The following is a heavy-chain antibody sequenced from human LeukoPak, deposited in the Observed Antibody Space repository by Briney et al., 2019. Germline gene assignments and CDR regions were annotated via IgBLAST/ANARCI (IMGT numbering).Heavy chain of an antibody. V-gene: IGHV4-59*08. CDR3: ARTYCGTNACPFDH. CDR1: GGSISTYY. CDR2: IFHTGTA. D-gene: IGHD2-21*01. J-gene: IGHJ4*02. Sequence: PSKTLSLTCTVSGGSISTYYWSWIRQPPGKGLECLGFIFHTGTANYNPSLKSRVTISVDTSKNQFSLKLSSVTAADTAIYYCARTYCGTNACPFDHWGQGNLVTVSS.